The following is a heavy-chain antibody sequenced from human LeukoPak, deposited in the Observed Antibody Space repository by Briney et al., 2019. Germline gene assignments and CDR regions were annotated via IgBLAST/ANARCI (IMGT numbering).Heavy chain of an antibody. CDR1: GGSFSGYY. CDR2: INHSGST. Sequence: SETLSLTCAVYGGSFSGYYWSWIRQPPGKGLEWIGEINHSGSTNYNPSLKSRVTISVDTSKNQFSLKLSSVTAADTAVYYCARVGVKIVVVPAAPGYWFDPWGQGTLVTVSS. D-gene: IGHD2-2*01. CDR3: ARVGVKIVVVPAAPGYWFDP. V-gene: IGHV4-34*01. J-gene: IGHJ5*02.